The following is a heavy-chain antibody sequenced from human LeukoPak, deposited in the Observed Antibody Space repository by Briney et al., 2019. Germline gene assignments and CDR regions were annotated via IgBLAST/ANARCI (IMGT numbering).Heavy chain of an antibody. Sequence: SQTLSLTCAISGDSDSSNSAAWNWIRQSPSRGLEWLGRTYYRSKWYNAYAVSVKSRITINPDTSKNQFSLQLDSVTPEDTAVYYCCHSLSGRTGAFDIWGRGTVVTVSS. J-gene: IGHJ3*02. CDR2: TYYRSKWYN. CDR1: GDSDSSNSAA. V-gene: IGHV6-1*01. CDR3: CHSLSGRTGAFDI. D-gene: IGHD2-21*01.